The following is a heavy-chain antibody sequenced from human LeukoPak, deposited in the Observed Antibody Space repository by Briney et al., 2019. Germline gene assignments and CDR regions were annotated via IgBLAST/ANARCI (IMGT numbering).Heavy chain of an antibody. CDR2: INTDGSST. J-gene: IGHJ4*02. V-gene: IGHV3-74*01. CDR3: ARVRRGYYFDY. Sequence: GGSLRLSCAASGFTFSSYWMHWVRQAPGKGLLWVSRINTDGSSTSYADSVKGRFTISRDNAKNTLYLQMNSLRAEDTAVYYCARVRRGYYFDYWGQGTLVTVSS. CDR1: GFTFSSYW.